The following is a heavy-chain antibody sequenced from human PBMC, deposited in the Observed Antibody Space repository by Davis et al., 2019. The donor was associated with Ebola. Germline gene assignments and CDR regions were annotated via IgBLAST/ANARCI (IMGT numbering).Heavy chain of an antibody. Sequence: AASVKVSCKASGGTFSTYAISWVRQAPGQGLEWMGWISGYNGNTNYAQKFQGRVTMTTDTSTSTVHMELRSLRSDDTAVYYCARDNSIWSGYYIDYWGQGTLVTVSS. CDR3: ARDNSIWSGYYIDY. CDR2: ISGYNGNT. J-gene: IGHJ4*02. D-gene: IGHD3-3*01. V-gene: IGHV1-18*01. CDR1: GGTFSTYA.